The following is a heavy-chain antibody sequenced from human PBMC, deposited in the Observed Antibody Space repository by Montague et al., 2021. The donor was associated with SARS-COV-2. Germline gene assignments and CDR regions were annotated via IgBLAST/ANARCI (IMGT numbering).Heavy chain of an antibody. J-gene: IGHJ5*02. CDR1: GFIFTYYG. CDR2: VSGFGGGT. V-gene: IGHV3-23*01. Sequence: SLRLSCAASGFIFTYYGMNWVRRAPGKGLESVAGVSGFGGGTYYSDSVEGRFTISRATSNSTLFLQMDGLRAEDTAIYYCAKSFSGTRNWFDIWGKGTRVTVS. CDR3: AKSFSGTRNWFDI. D-gene: IGHD1-14*01.